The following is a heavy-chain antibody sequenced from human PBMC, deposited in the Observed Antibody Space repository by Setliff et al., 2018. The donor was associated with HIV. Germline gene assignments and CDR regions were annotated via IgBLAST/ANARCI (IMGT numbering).Heavy chain of an antibody. V-gene: IGHV4-39*01. Sequence: SETLSLTCAVYGGSLSDYSWDWIRQPPEKGLEWIGSIFYSGNTYYNPSLKSRVTISVDASKNQFSLKLSSVTAADTAVYYCARQIIDDFWSAYNYWGQGTLVTVSS. CDR2: IFYSGNT. CDR3: ARQIIDDFWSAYNY. CDR1: GGSLSDYS. J-gene: IGHJ4*02. D-gene: IGHD3-3*01.